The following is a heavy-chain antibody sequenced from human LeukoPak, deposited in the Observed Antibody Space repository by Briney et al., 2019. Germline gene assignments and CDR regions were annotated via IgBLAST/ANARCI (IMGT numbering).Heavy chain of an antibody. CDR2: SWYDGSNR. J-gene: IGHJ4*02. D-gene: IGHD3-22*01. V-gene: IGHV3-33*01. CDR1: GVTFSSYG. CDR3: ARDRSSGYYYFDY. Sequence: GGSLRLSCEASGVTFSSYGMHWVRQAPGKGLEWVAVSWYDGSNRYYADSVKGRFTISRDDSKSALYLQMNSLRAEDTAVYYCARDRSSGYYYFDYWGQRTLVTVSS.